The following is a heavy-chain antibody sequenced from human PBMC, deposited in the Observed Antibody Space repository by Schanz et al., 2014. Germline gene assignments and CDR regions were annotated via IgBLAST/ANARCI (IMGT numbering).Heavy chain of an antibody. CDR1: GYSFNRYA. CDR2: MNPKSGNT. D-gene: IGHD2-21*02. CDR3: ARITSYCNRGDCYFDY. V-gene: IGHV1-8*01. Sequence: QFPLVQSGSALKKPGASVVISCKASGYSFNRYAMNWVRQAAGQGLEWMGWMNPKSGNTGYAQKFQGRVTMSRTTSISTAYMELSRLRPEDTAIYYCARITSYCNRGDCYFDYWGQGTLVTVSS. J-gene: IGHJ4*02.